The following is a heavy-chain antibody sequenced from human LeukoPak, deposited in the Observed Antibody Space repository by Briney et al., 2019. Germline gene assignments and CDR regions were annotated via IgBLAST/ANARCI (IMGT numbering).Heavy chain of an antibody. V-gene: IGHV1-2*02. CDR2: INPKSGGT. J-gene: IGHJ4*02. D-gene: IGHD5-12*01. CDR3: ARDLGVATIRDYFDH. CDR1: GYTFTGYY. Sequence: GASVKVSCKASGYTFTGYYMHWVRQAPGQGLEWMGWINPKSGGTKYAQKFQGRVTMTRDTSISTAYMELSSLRSDDTAVYYCARDLGVATIRDYFDHWGQGTLVTVSS.